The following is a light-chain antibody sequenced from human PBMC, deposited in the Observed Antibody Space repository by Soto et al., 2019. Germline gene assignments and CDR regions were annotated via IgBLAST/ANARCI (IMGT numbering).Light chain of an antibody. V-gene: IGKV3-11*01. CDR3: QQRSNWPPVFT. Sequence: EIVLTQSPATLSLSPGERATLSCRASQSVSSYLAWYQQKPGQAPRLLIYDASNRATGIPARFSGSGSGTDFTPTISSLEPKDFPVYYCQQRSNWPPVFTFAPGPKLDIK. CDR1: QSVSSY. CDR2: DAS. J-gene: IGKJ3*01.